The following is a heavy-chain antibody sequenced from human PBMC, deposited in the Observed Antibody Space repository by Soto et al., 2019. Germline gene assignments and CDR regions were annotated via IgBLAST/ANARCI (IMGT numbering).Heavy chain of an antibody. CDR3: AREAWHYDILTGYYIPYYYYGMDV. J-gene: IGHJ6*02. Sequence: GGSLRLSCAASGFTFSDYYMSWIRQAPGKGLEWVSYISSSGSTIYYADSVKGRFTISRDNAKNSLYLQMNSLRAEDTAVYYCAREAWHYDILTGYYIPYYYYGMDVWGQGTTVTVSS. CDR1: GFTFSDYY. V-gene: IGHV3-11*01. CDR2: ISSSGSTI. D-gene: IGHD3-9*01.